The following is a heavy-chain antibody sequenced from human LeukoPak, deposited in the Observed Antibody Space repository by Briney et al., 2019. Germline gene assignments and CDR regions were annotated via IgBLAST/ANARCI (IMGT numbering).Heavy chain of an antibody. J-gene: IGHJ5*02. CDR2: IIPILGIA. D-gene: IGHD6-13*01. CDR3: ARHQPGIAAADQGFDP. Sequence: SVKVSCKASGGTFSSYAISWVRQAPGQGLEWMGRIIPILGIANYAQKFQGRVTITADKSTSTAYMELSSLRSENTAVYYCARHQPGIAAADQGFDPWGQGTLVTVSS. CDR1: GGTFSSYA. V-gene: IGHV1-69*04.